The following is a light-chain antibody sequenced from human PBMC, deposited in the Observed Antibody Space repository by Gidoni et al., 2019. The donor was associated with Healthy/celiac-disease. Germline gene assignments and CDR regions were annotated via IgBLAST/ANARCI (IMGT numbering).Light chain of an antibody. CDR2: GAS. CDR1: QSVSSSY. CDR3: QQYGSSPGVT. J-gene: IGKJ5*01. V-gene: IGKV3-20*01. Sequence: EIVLTHSPRTLSLSPGERATLPCRASQSVSSSYLAWYQQKPGKAPSHLIYGASSRATGIPDRCSGSGSGTDFTLTISRLEPEDFAVYYCQQYGSSPGVTFXQXTRLXIK.